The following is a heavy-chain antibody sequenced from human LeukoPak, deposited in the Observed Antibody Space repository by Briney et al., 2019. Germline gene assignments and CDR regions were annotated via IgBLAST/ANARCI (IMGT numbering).Heavy chain of an antibody. D-gene: IGHD3-3*01. CDR3: TRDAASGTNWFDP. CDR2: ISSSGTSI. J-gene: IGHJ5*02. Sequence: GGSLRLSCAASGFTFNSYSMNWVRQAPGKGLEWVSYISSSGTSIYYADSVKGRFTVSRDNARYSLHLQINSLRGEDTAVYYCTRDAASGTNWFDPWDQGTLVTVSS. CDR1: GFTFNSYS. V-gene: IGHV3-48*01.